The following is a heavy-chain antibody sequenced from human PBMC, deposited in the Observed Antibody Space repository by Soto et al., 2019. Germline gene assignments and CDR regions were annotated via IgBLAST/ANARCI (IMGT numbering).Heavy chain of an antibody. CDR1: GFTFSSYG. Sequence: GGSLRLSCAASGFTFSSYGMHWVRQAPGKGLEWVAVISYDGSNKYYADSVKGRFTISRDNSKNTLYLQMNSLRAEDTAVYYCAKEGSTGSPRRYFDLWGRGTLVTVSS. CDR3: AKEGSTGSPRRYFDL. D-gene: IGHD2-8*02. J-gene: IGHJ2*01. V-gene: IGHV3-30*18. CDR2: ISYDGSNK.